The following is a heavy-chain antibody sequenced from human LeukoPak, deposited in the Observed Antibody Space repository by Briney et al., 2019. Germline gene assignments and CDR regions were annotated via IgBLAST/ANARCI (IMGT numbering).Heavy chain of an antibody. CDR2: MYYSGSP. D-gene: IGHD3-22*01. J-gene: IGHJ5*02. CDR1: GGSISSGDYY. V-gene: IGHV4-30-4*01. Sequence: PSQTLSLTCTVSGGSISSGDYYWSWIRQPPGTGLEWIAYMYYSGSPYYNASLKSRVTMSADTSKNQLSLKLSAVTAADTAVYYCVRPYYYDSRIDPWGQGILVTVSS. CDR3: VRPYYYDSRIDP.